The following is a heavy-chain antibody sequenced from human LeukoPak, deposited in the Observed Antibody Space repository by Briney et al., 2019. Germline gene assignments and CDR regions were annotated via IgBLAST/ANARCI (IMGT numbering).Heavy chain of an antibody. Sequence: GGSLRLSCAASGFTFSSYAMHWVRQAPGKGLEWVAVISYDGSNKYYADSVKGRFTISRDNSKNTLYLQMNSLRAEDTAVYYCASGIAVAGTPFDYWGQGILVTVSS. CDR1: GFTFSSYA. CDR2: ISYDGSNK. CDR3: ASGIAVAGTPFDY. D-gene: IGHD6-19*01. J-gene: IGHJ4*02. V-gene: IGHV3-30-3*01.